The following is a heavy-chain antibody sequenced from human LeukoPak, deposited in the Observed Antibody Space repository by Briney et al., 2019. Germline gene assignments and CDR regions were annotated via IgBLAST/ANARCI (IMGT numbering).Heavy chain of an antibody. J-gene: IGHJ4*02. CDR3: SEGYFEPFDH. CDR2: LSYTGKT. D-gene: IGHD2/OR15-2a*01. CDR1: GASVSSSH. V-gene: IGHV4-59*02. Sequence: SETLPLTCVVSGASVSSSHWNWIRQLPGKGLEWIGCLSYTGKTDYNPSLASRVTISLGTSENQVSLKLRSVTAADTAVYYCSEGYFEPFDHWGQGTLVTVSS.